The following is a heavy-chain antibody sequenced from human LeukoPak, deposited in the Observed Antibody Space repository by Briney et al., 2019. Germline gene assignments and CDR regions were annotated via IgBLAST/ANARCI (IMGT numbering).Heavy chain of an antibody. J-gene: IGHJ4*02. CDR3: ARDLANTGWYTFDY. Sequence: SQTLSLTCDISGDSVSSINGAWNWIRQSPSRGLEWLGRTYYRSKWYNEYAESMKGRMTITPDTSNNRFSLQLNSVTPGDAAVYYCARDLANTGWYTFDYWGQGTLVTVSS. D-gene: IGHD6-19*01. CDR2: TYYRSKWYN. V-gene: IGHV6-1*01. CDR1: GDSVSSINGA.